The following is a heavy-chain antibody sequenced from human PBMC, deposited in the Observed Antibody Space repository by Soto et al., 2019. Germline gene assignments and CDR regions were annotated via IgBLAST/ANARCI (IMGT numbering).Heavy chain of an antibody. CDR2: IYYSGST. CDR3: ARGYDFWSAYYFDY. CDR1: GGSINRAGYY. V-gene: IGHV4-31*03. J-gene: IGHJ4*02. D-gene: IGHD3-3*01. Sequence: PSETLSLSCTVSGGSINRAGYYWGWIRPHPGKGMEWIAYIYYSGSTLYNPSLKSRVSISLDTSTNQFSLNLSSVIPADTAVYYCARGYDFWSAYYFDYWGQGTLVTVSS.